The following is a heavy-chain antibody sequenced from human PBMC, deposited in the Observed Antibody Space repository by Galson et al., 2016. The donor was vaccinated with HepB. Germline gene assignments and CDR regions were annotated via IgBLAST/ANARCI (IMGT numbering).Heavy chain of an antibody. J-gene: IGHJ3*02. V-gene: IGHV4-59*01. CDR2: IYYSGNT. CDR3: AKDSRVMDAFDI. CDR1: GGSISSYY. D-gene: IGHD2-21*01. Sequence: SETLSLTCTVSGGSISSYYWSWIRQPPGKGLEWIGYIYYSGNTNYNPSLKSRVNISVDMSKNQFSLRLSSVTAADTAMYYCAKDSRVMDAFDIWGQGTMVTVSS.